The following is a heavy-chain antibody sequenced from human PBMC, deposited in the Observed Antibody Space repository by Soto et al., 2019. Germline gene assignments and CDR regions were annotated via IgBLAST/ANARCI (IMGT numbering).Heavy chain of an antibody. CDR3: ARAWDHLYFDX. V-gene: IGHV4-61*01. CDR2: IHYSGSK. J-gene: IGHJ4*02. Sequence: SETLSLTCTVSGGSVSSTSYYWTWIRQPPGKGLEWIEYIHYSGSKNCNPYLKSRVAMSVDTSKNHFSLKLSYVTAADTAVYYCARAWDHLYFDXWGQGALGTGS. D-gene: IGHD1-26*01. CDR1: GGSVSSTSYY.